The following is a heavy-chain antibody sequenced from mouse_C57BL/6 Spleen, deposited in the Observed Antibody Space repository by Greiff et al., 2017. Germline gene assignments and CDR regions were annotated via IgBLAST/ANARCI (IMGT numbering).Heavy chain of an antibody. CDR1: GYTFTSYW. Sequence: VQLQQPGAELVRPGSSVKLSCKASGYTFTSYWMHWVKQRPIQGLEWIGNIDPSDSETHYNQKFKDKATLTVDKSSSTAYMQLSSLTSEDSAVYYCARGGLGRNAMDYWGQGTSVTVSS. CDR3: ARGGLGRNAMDY. CDR2: IDPSDSET. J-gene: IGHJ4*01. V-gene: IGHV1-52*01. D-gene: IGHD4-1*01.